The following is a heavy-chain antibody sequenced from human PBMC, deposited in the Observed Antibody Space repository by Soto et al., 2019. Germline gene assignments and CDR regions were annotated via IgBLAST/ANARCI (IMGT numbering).Heavy chain of an antibody. Sequence: GGSLRLSCAASGFTFSSYGMHWVRQAPGKGLEWVAVIWYDGSNKYYADSVKGRFTISRDNSKNTLYLQMNSLRAEDTAVYYCARDPTYYYDSSGYYYTPLPPYYFDYWGQGTLVTVSS. CDR2: IWYDGSNK. V-gene: IGHV3-33*01. D-gene: IGHD3-22*01. CDR3: ARDPTYYYDSSGYYYTPLPPYYFDY. CDR1: GFTFSSYG. J-gene: IGHJ4*02.